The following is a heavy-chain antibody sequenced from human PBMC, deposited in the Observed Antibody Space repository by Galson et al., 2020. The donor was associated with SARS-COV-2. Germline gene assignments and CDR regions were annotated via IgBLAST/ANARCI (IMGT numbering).Heavy chain of an antibody. D-gene: IGHD6-13*01. CDR3: ARTGTPHYYYSYYMDV. V-gene: IGHV3-21*01. CDR2: ITTSSTYI. Sequence: GGSLRLSCVGSGFTFSSYTMNWVRQVPGKGLECVSSITTSSTYINYADSVKGRFTISRDNAKNSLFLQMNSLRAGDTALYFCARTGTPHYYYSYYMDVWGKGTTVTVSS. J-gene: IGHJ6*03. CDR1: GFTFSSYT.